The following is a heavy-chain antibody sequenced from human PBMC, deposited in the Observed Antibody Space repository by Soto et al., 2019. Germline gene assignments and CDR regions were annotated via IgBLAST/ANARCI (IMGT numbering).Heavy chain of an antibody. CDR2: IIPIFGTA. J-gene: IGHJ6*02. D-gene: IGHD3-10*01. CDR3: ARRGDGYNYYYGMDV. V-gene: IGHV1-69*06. Sequence: SVKVSCKASGGTFSSYAISWVRQAPGQGLEWMGGIIPIFGTANYAQKFQGRVTITADKSTSTAYMELSSVTAADTAVYYCARRGDGYNYYYGMDVWGQGTTVTVSS. CDR1: GGTFSSYA.